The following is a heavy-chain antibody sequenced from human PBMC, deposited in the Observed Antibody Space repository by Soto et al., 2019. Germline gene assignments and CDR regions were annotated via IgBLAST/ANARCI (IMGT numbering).Heavy chain of an antibody. CDR1: GGSITSYY. V-gene: IGHV4-59*08. D-gene: IGHD3-10*01. CDR2: IYYSGST. CDR3: ARHKPTERHSDYYYYGMDV. J-gene: IGHJ6*02. Sequence: SETLSLTCTVSGGSITSYYWGWIWRPPGKGLEWIGYIYYSGSTNYNPSLKSRVTISVDTSKNQFSLKLSSVTAADTAVYYCARHKPTERHSDYYYYGMDVWGQGTTVTVSS.